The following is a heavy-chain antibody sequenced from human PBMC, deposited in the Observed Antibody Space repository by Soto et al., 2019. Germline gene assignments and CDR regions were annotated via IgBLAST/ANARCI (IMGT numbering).Heavy chain of an antibody. D-gene: IGHD2-15*01. CDR3: ARYGGYCSGGSCYQVPYYFDY. V-gene: IGHV4-59*01. CDR1: GGSISSYY. CDR2: IHYSGST. J-gene: IGHJ4*02. Sequence: SETLSLTCTVSGGSISSYYWSWIRQPPGKGLEWIGYIHYSGSTNYNPSLKSRVTISVDTSKNQFSLKLSSVTAADTAVYYCARYGGYCSGGSCYQVPYYFDYWGQGTLVTVSS.